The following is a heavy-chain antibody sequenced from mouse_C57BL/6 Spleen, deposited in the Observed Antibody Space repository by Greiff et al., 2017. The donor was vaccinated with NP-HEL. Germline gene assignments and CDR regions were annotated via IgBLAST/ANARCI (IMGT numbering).Heavy chain of an antibody. CDR3: TYYYGTGFAY. D-gene: IGHD1-1*01. J-gene: IGHJ3*01. Sequence: LTPVHGLEWIGAIDPETGGTAYNQKFKGKAILTADKSSSTAYMELRSLTSEDSAVYYCTYYYGTGFAYWGQGTLVTVSA. V-gene: IGHV1-15*01. CDR2: IDPETGGT.